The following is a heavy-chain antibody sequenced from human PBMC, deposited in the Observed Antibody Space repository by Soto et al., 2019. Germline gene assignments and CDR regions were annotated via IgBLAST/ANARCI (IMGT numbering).Heavy chain of an antibody. D-gene: IGHD3-16*01. CDR1: GGSISSYY. V-gene: IGHV4-59*01. J-gene: IGHJ5*02. Sequence: SETLSLTCTVSGGSISSYYWSWMRQPPGKGLEWIGDIYYSGSTNYNPSLKSRVTISVDTSKNQFSLKLSSVTAADTAVYYCAGTDSYDYVWGSYYWFDPWGQGTLVTVSS. CDR3: AGTDSYDYVWGSYYWFDP. CDR2: IYYSGST.